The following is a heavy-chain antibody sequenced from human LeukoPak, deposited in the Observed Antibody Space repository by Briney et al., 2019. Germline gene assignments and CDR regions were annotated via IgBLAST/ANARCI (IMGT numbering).Heavy chain of an antibody. CDR2: INAGNGNT. Sequence: ASVKVSCKASGYTFTSYAMHWVRQAPGQRLEWMGWINAGNGNTKYSPKFQGRVTITRDTSASTAYMELSSLRSEDTAVYCCARSWTSPNWFDPWGQGTLVTVSS. V-gene: IGHV1-3*01. CDR3: ARSWTSPNWFDP. D-gene: IGHD2-2*01. J-gene: IGHJ5*02. CDR1: GYTFTSYA.